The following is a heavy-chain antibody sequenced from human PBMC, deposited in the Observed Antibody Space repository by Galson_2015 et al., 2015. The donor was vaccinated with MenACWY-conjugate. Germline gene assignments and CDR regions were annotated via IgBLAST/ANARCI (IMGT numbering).Heavy chain of an antibody. CDR2: TYYRSKWYN. CDR1: GDSVSSNSAA. Sequence: CAISGDSVSSNSAAWNWIRQSPSRGLEWLGRTYYRSKWYNDYAVSVKSRITINPDTSKSQFSLQLNSVTPEDTAVYYCTSSRRGPDLSYYYYGMDVWGQGTTVTVSS. V-gene: IGHV6-1*01. J-gene: IGHJ6*02. D-gene: IGHD3-10*01. CDR3: TSSRRGPDLSYYYYGMDV.